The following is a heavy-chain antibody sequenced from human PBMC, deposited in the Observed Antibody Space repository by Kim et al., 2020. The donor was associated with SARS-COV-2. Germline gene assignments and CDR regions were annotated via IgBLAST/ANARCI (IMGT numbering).Heavy chain of an antibody. D-gene: IGHD3-22*01. Sequence: ASVKVSCKASGYTFTSYGISWVRQAPGQGLEWMGWISAYNGNTNYAQKLQGRVTMTTDTSTSTAYMELRSLRSDDTAVYYCARAPPNYYDSSGYYPGDYYFDYWGQGTLVTVSS. CDR1: GYTFTSYG. CDR2: ISAYNGNT. J-gene: IGHJ4*02. CDR3: ARAPPNYYDSSGYYPGDYYFDY. V-gene: IGHV1-18*01.